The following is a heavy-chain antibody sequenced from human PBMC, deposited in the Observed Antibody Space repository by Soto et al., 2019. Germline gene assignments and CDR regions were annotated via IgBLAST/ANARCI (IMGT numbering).Heavy chain of an antibody. CDR2: VQMSGTT. CDR1: GASVGSYH. Sequence: PSETLSLTCAVSGASVGSYHWIWIRQAAGKGLEWIGRVQMSGTTNYNPSLKTRVTMSLDTSRNEVSLTMTSVTAADTAVYFCAKDRSTMRWFDPWGQGILVTVSS. J-gene: IGHJ5*02. D-gene: IGHD1-1*01. V-gene: IGHV4-4*07. CDR3: AKDRSTMRWFDP.